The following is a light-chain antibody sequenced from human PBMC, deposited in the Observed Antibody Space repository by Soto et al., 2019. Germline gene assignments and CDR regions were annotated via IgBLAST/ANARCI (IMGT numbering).Light chain of an antibody. CDR1: SSNIGSNY. CDR3: AAWDDSLSGPHYV. CDR2: RNN. Sequence: QSVLTQPPSAYGAPGQGVTISCSGSSSNIGSNYVYWYQQLPGTAPKLLIYRNNQRPSGVPDRFSGSKSGTSASLAISGLRSEDEADYYCAAWDDSLSGPHYVFGTGTKVTVL. V-gene: IGLV1-47*01. J-gene: IGLJ1*01.